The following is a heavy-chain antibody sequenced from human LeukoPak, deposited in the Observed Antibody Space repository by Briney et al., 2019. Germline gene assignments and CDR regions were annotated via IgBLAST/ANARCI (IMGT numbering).Heavy chain of an antibody. CDR2: IYYSGST. D-gene: IGHD6-13*01. J-gene: IGHJ4*02. CDR3: ARELDIAAAGPFDY. CDR1: GGSISSYY. V-gene: IGHV4-59*12. Sequence: PSETLSLTCTVSGGSISSYYWSWIRQPPGKGLEWIGYIYYSGSTNYNPSLKSRVTISVDTSKNQFSLKLSSVTAADTAVYYCARELDIAAAGPFDYWGQGTLVTVSS.